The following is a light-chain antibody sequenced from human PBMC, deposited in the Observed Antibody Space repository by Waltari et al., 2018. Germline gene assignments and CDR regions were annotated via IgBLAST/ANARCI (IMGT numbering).Light chain of an antibody. V-gene: IGKV3-20*01. CDR2: HAS. CDR1: QSVGRS. J-gene: IGKJ1*01. Sequence: DIVLTQSPGTLSLSPGARATLSCRASQSVGRSLAWYQQKPGQAPRLLIYHASNRATGIPDRFSGSGSVTDFSLTISRLEPEDFAVYYCQHYVTLPVTFGQGTKVEIK. CDR3: QHYVTLPVT.